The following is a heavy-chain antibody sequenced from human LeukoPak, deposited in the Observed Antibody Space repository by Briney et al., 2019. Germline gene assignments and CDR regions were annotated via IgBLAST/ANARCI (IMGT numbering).Heavy chain of an antibody. V-gene: IGHV1-18*01. CDR2: ISAYNGNT. D-gene: IGHD5-18*01. J-gene: IGHJ3*02. CDR3: ARDIEIGYSYGYYAFDI. CDR1: GYTFTSYG. Sequence: ASVKVSCKASGYTFTSYGISWVRQAPGQVLEWMGWISAYNGNTNYAQKLQGRVTMTTDTSTSTAYMELRSLRSDDTAVYYCARDIEIGYSYGYYAFDIWGQGTMVTVSS.